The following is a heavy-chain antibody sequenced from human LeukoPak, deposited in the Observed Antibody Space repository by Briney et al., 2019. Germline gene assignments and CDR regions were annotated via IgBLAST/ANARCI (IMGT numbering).Heavy chain of an antibody. V-gene: IGHV3-30*04. D-gene: IGHD2-8*01. CDR3: ARDPMADFDY. Sequence: GRSLRLSCAASGFTFSTYAFHWVRQAPGTGLEWVAVISSDGKSKIYADSVKGRFTISRDNSKNTLFLQMNSLRTEDTAVYYCARDPMADFDYWGQGALVTV. CDR2: ISSDGKSK. CDR1: GFTFSTYA. J-gene: IGHJ4*02.